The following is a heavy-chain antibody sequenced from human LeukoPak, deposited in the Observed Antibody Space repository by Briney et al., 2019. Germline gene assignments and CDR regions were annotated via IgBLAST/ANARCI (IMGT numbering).Heavy chain of an antibody. CDR2: IRSKAYGGTT. CDR1: GFTFGDYA. CDR3: TRAWYSSSWYYFDY. J-gene: IGHJ4*02. Sequence: PGRPLRLSCTTSGFTFGDYAMSWVRQAPGKGLEWVGFIRSKAYGGTTEYAASVKGRFTISRDDSKSIASLQMNSLKTEDTAVYYCTRAWYSSSWYYFDYWGQGTLVTVSS. D-gene: IGHD6-13*01. V-gene: IGHV3-49*04.